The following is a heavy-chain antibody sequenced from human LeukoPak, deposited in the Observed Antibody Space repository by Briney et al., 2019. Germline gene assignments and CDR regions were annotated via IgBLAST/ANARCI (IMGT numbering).Heavy chain of an antibody. CDR2: ISGDGGST. Sequence: GGSLRLSCAASGFTFDDYAMHWVRQAPGKGLEWVSLISGDGGSTYYADSVKGRFTISRDNSKNSLYPQMNSLRTEDTALYYCAKDRLVRCRWLQSVGWYFDLWGRGTLVTVSS. D-gene: IGHD5-24*01. J-gene: IGHJ2*01. V-gene: IGHV3-43*02. CDR3: AKDRLVRCRWLQSVGWYFDL. CDR1: GFTFDDYA.